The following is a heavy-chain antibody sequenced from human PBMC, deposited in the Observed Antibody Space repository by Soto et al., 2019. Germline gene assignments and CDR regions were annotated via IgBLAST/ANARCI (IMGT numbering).Heavy chain of an antibody. V-gene: IGHV4-34*01. CDR2: INHSGST. Sequence: PSETLSLTCAVYGGSFSGYYWSWIRQPPGKGLEWIGEINHSGSTNYNPSLKSRVTISVDTSKNQFSLKLSSVTAADTAVYYCARGPRYSRYYYYYYYGMDVWGQGTTVTVSS. CDR3: ARGPRYSRYYYYYYYGMDV. J-gene: IGHJ6*02. CDR1: GGSFSGYY. D-gene: IGHD6-13*01.